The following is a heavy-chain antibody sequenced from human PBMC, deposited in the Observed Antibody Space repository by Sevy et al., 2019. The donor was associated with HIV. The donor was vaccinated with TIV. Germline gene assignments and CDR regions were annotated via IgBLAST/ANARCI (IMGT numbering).Heavy chain of an antibody. Sequence: GGSLRLSCTASGFTFGDYAISWFRQAPGKGLEWVGFIRSKAYGGTTEYAASVKGRFTISRDDSKSIAYPQMNSLKTEDTAVYYCTRDRGYSSSWYHDYWGQGTLVTVSS. J-gene: IGHJ4*02. V-gene: IGHV3-49*03. CDR2: IRSKAYGGTT. D-gene: IGHD6-13*01. CDR1: GFTFGDYA. CDR3: TRDRGYSSSWYHDY.